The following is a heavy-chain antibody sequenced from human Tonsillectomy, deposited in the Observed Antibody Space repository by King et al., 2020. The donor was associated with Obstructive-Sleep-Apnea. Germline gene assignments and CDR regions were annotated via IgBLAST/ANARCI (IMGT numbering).Heavy chain of an antibody. V-gene: IGHV3-11*01. J-gene: IGHJ5*02. Sequence: VQLVESGGGLVKPGGSLRLSCAASGFTFSDYYMSWIRQAPGKGLEWVSYISSSGSTIYYAESVKGRFTIYRDNAKNSLYLQMNSLRAEDTAVYYCARGGCMTVAGREVRWFDPWGQGTLVTVSS. CDR3: ARGGCMTVAGREVRWFDP. CDR1: GFTFSDYY. CDR2: ISSSGSTI. D-gene: IGHD6-19*01.